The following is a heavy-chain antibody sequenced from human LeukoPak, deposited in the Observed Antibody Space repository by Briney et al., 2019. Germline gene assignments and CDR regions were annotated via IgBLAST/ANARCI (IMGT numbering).Heavy chain of an antibody. D-gene: IGHD2-2*01. J-gene: IGHJ4*02. Sequence: SETLSLTCTVSGVSIRSYYWNWVRQSPGRGLDWIGYMHHSGSSHYNPFLKRRVTISVDTYKNHFSLKLNSVTAADTAVYYCASGYGSSWSFDHWGQGTLVTVSS. CDR1: GVSIRSYY. CDR2: MHHSGSS. V-gene: IGHV4-59*01. CDR3: ASGYGSSWSFDH.